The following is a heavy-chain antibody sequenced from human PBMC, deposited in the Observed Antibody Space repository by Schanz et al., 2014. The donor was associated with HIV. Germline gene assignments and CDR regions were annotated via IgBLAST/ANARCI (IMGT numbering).Heavy chain of an antibody. J-gene: IGHJ6*02. D-gene: IGHD3-22*01. CDR2: ISYDGRNK. Sequence: QVQLVESGGGVVQPGRSLRLSCAASGFTFNSYGMHWVRQAPGKGLEWGSVISYDGRNKLYADSVKGRFTISRDNSKNTLNRQMKSLRAEDTAVYYCAKDRNYYDSKYRGKGNYYYYYGMDVWGQGTTVTVSS. V-gene: IGHV3-30*18. CDR3: AKDRNYYDSKYRGKGNYYYYYGMDV. CDR1: GFTFNSYG.